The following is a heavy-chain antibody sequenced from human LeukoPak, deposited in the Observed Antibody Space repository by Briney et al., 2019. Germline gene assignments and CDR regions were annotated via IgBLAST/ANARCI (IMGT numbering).Heavy chain of an antibody. J-gene: IGHJ4*02. CDR1: GFTLSSYA. D-gene: IGHD2-15*01. V-gene: IGHV3-23*01. Sequence: GGSLRLSCVVSGFTLSSYAMSWVRQAPGKGLEWVAATSSSDSGKYHADSVRGRFTISRDNSKNTVYLQMNSLRAEDAAVYYCAKAPLGRCSGAICYYFDYWGQGTLVTVSS. CDR2: TSSSDSGK. CDR3: AKAPLGRCSGAICYYFDY.